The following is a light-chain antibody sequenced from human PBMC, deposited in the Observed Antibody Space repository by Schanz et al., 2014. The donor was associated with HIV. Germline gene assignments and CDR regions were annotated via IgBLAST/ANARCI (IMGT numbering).Light chain of an antibody. CDR2: DVS. V-gene: IGLV2-14*03. Sequence: QSALTQPASVSGSPGQSITISCTGTSSDVGAYNYVSWYQHHPGKAPKLIIFDVSDRPSGVSNRFSGSKSGNTASLTISGLQAEDEADYFCSSHTTSSTLVFGGGTKLTVL. CDR1: SSDVGAYNY. J-gene: IGLJ2*01. CDR3: SSHTTSSTLV.